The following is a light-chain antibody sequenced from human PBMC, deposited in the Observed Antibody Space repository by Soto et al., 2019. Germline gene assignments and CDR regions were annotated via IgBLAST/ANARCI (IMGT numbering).Light chain of an antibody. CDR2: GAS. CDR3: QQYSNWPPWT. J-gene: IGKJ1*01. Sequence: EIVLTQSPGTLSLSPGERASLSCRAIQSVSNNYLAWYQQKPGQAPRLLIYGASTRATGIPARFSGSGSGTDFTLTISSLQSEDFAVYYCQQYSNWPPWTFGQGTKVDIK. V-gene: IGKV3-15*01. CDR1: QSVSNN.